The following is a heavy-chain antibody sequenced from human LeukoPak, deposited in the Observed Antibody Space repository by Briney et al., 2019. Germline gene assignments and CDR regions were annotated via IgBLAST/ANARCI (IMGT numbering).Heavy chain of an antibody. CDR3: ARVRSISRFDY. J-gene: IGHJ4*02. Sequence: PRGSLSPSCSASGFTFSSSSMHWVRRAPRKGLVWVSRISSGGTSTNYADSVKGRFIITRDNAKKTLYLQMNSLRGEDTAVYFCARVRSISRFDYWGQGSLVAVSS. D-gene: IGHD6-13*01. V-gene: IGHV3-74*01. CDR1: GFTFSSSS. CDR2: ISSGGTST.